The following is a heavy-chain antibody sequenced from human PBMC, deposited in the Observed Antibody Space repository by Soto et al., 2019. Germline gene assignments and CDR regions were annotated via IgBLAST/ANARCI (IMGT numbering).Heavy chain of an antibody. D-gene: IGHD2-15*01. J-gene: IGHJ6*02. CDR2: IVVGSGNT. Sequence: GASVKVSCKASGFTFTSSAVQWVRQARGQRLEWIGWIVVGSGNTNYAQKFQERVTITRDMSTSTAYMELSSLRSEDTAVYYCARGIEGRFYYYYGMDVWGQGTTVTVSS. CDR3: ARGIEGRFYYYYGMDV. CDR1: GFTFTSSA. V-gene: IGHV1-58*01.